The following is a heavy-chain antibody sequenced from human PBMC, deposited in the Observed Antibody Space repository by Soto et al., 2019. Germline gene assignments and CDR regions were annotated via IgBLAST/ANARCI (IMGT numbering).Heavy chain of an antibody. CDR1: GGSIRCDHYY. CDR2: MHFGGTA. CDR3: ASYSFVPGTPYSIRVDY. J-gene: IGHJ4*02. V-gene: IGHV4-31*03. D-gene: IGHD3-10*02. Sequence: QMQLQESGPRLVKPSQTLSLTCCVSGGSIRCDHYYWGWLRQYPGKGLEWIGYMHFGGTAYYNPLCQSRPGISVYKSNNQFSLRLSSVTAADTAVYYCASYSFVPGTPYSIRVDYWGQGILVSVSS.